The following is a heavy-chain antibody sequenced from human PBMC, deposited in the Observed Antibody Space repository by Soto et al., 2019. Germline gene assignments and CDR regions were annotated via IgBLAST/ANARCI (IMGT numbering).Heavy chain of an antibody. CDR2: INPSGGST. J-gene: IGHJ4*02. V-gene: IGHV1-46*01. CDR1: GYTFSTYY. Sequence: QVQLVQSGAEVKKPGASVKVSCKASGYTFSTYYMHWVRQAPGQGYEWMGIINPSGGSTTYAQKFQGRVNMTRETSTTTVYMELSSLRSEDTAVYYCARYDYNGYYFDYWGQGTLVTVSS. D-gene: IGHD3-16*01. CDR3: ARYDYNGYYFDY.